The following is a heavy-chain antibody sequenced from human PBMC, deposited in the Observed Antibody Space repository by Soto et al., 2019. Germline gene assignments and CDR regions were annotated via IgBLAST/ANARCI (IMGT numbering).Heavy chain of an antibody. D-gene: IGHD3-10*01. V-gene: IGHV4-30-4*01. CDR1: GGPISSGDYY. CDR2: IYYSGST. CDR3: AKGDGSGSYRYYYYGMDV. Sequence: SETLSLTCTVSGGPISSGDYYWSWIRQPPGKGLEWIGYIYYSGSTYYNPSLKSRVTISVDTSKNQFSLKLSSVTAADTAVYYCAKGDGSGSYRYYYYGMDVWGQGTTVTVSS. J-gene: IGHJ6*02.